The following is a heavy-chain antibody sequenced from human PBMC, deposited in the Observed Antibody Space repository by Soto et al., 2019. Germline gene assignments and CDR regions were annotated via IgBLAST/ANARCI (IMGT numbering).Heavy chain of an antibody. Sequence: SETLSLTFTVSGGSISSYDWSWIRQAPGKGLEWIGYIYYSGSTNYNPSLKSRVTISLHTSKNQLSLKLSSVTAADTAVYYCASRRFGRGGMDVWGQGTTVTVS. CDR3: ASRRFGRGGMDV. V-gene: IGHV4-59*01. CDR1: GGSISSYD. CDR2: IYYSGST. J-gene: IGHJ6*02. D-gene: IGHD3-16*01.